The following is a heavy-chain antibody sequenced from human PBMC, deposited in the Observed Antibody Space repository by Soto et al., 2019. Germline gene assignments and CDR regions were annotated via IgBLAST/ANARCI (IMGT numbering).Heavy chain of an antibody. CDR3: ARSPDSGSAPYYFDY. CDR1: CYKCTSLW. Sequence: GEPNKNPKRGFCYKCTSLWIGWVLQRNRKGLEWMGIIYPGDSDTRYSPSFQGQVTISADKSISTAYLQWSSLKASDTAMYYCARSPDSGSAPYYFDYWGQGTLVTVSS. J-gene: IGHJ4*02. CDR2: IYPGDSDT. V-gene: IGHV5-51*01. D-gene: IGHD1-26*01.